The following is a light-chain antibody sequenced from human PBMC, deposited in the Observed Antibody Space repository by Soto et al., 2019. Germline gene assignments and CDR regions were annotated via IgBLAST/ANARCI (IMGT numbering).Light chain of an antibody. J-gene: IGKJ5*01. CDR1: QSVSSY. CDR2: DAS. CDR3: QQFDDSVA. Sequence: EIVLTQSPGTVSLSPGESATLSCRASQSVSSYLAWYQQKPGQAPRLLIYDASNRATGIPARFSGSGSGTDFTLTISRLEPEDSAVYYCQQFDDSVAFGQGTRLEIK. V-gene: IGKV3-11*01.